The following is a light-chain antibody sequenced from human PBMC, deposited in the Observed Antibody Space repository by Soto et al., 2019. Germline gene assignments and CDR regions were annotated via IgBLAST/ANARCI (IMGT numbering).Light chain of an antibody. V-gene: IGLV2-14*01. CDR2: EVS. CDR1: SSDVGGYKY. J-gene: IGLJ3*02. Sequence: QSALTKPASVSGSPGQSITISCTGTSSDVGGYKYVSWYQQHPGKAPKLMIYEVSNRPSGVSNRFSGSKSGNTASLTISGLQAEDEADYYCSSYTSSSTKLFGGGTKLTVL. CDR3: SSYTSSSTKL.